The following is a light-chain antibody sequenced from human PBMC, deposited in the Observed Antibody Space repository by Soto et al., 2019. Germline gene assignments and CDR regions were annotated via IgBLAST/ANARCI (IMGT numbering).Light chain of an antibody. Sequence: QSALTQPRSVSGSPGQSVTISCTGTSSDVGGYNSVSWYQQHPGKAPKLMIYDVTKRPSGVPDRFSGSKSGNTASLTISGLQAEDEADYYCCSYAGSYNYVFGAGTKATVL. CDR1: SSDVGGYNS. CDR3: CSYAGSYNYV. CDR2: DVT. V-gene: IGLV2-11*01. J-gene: IGLJ1*01.